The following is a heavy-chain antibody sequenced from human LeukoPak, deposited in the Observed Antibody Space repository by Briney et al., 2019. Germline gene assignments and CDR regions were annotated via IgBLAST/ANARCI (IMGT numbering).Heavy chain of an antibody. V-gene: IGHV1-2*06. CDR2: INPTSGGT. CDR1: GYTFTGYY. J-gene: IGHJ5*02. D-gene: IGHD5-18*01. CDR3: ARVDTAMVGTNWFDP. Sequence: ASVKVSCKASGYTFTGYYMHWVRQEPGEGVEWMVRINPTSGGTNYAQKFQGRVAMTRHTSISTAYMELSRLRSDDTAVYYCARVDTAMVGTNWFDPWGQGTLVTVSS.